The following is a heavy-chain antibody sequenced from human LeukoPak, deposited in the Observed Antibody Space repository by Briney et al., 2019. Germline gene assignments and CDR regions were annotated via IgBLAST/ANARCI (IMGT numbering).Heavy chain of an antibody. CDR2: ISGSGGST. CDR3: AKDSTNYDFWSGYSSYYFDY. D-gene: IGHD3-3*01. CDR1: GFTFSSYA. J-gene: IGHJ4*02. Sequence: PGGSLRLSCAASGFTFSSYAMSWVREAPGKGLEGVSAISGSGGSTYYADSVKGRFTISRDNSKNTLYLQMNSLRADDTAVYYCAKDSTNYDFWSGYSSYYFDYWGQGTLVTVSS. V-gene: IGHV3-23*01.